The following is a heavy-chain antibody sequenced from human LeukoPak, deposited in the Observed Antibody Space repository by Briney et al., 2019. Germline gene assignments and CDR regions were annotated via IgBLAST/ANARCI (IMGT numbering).Heavy chain of an antibody. CDR2: ITSDGSST. CDR3: VSGYSYFDY. Sequence: PGGSLRLSCAASGFTFSSYWMHWVRQAPGKGLVWVSRITSDGSSTSYADSVKGRFTISRDNAKNTLYLRMNSLRAEDTAVYYCVSGYSYFDYWAREPWSPSPQ. CDR1: GFTFSSYW. D-gene: IGHD5-18*01. V-gene: IGHV3-74*01. J-gene: IGHJ4*02.